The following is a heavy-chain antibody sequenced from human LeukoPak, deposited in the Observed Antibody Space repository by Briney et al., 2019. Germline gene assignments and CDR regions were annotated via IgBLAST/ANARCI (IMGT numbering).Heavy chain of an antibody. D-gene: IGHD3-9*01. J-gene: IGHJ4*02. CDR3: AVTSYDILTGYYI. CDR2: INPNSGGT. CDR1: GYTFTGYY. V-gene: IGHV1-2*02. Sequence: ASVKVSCKASGYTFTGYYMHWVRQAPGQGLEWMGWINPNSGGTNYAQKFQGRVTMTRDTSISTAYMELSRLRSDDTAVYYCAVTSYDILTGYYIWGQGTLVTVSS.